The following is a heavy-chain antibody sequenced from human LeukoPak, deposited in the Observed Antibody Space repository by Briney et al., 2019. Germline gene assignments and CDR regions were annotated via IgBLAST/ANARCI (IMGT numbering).Heavy chain of an antibody. CDR3: ARDDFWTGYLGYFHH. Sequence: PGRSLRLSCAASGFTFSTYGRHWVRQAPGKGLEWVAVIWYDGSNKYYADSVEGRFTISKDNSKNTLYLQMNSLRVEDTAAYYCARDDFWTGYLGYFHHWGQGTLVTVSS. J-gene: IGHJ1*01. CDR2: IWYDGSNK. V-gene: IGHV3-33*01. CDR1: GFTFSTYG. D-gene: IGHD3/OR15-3a*01.